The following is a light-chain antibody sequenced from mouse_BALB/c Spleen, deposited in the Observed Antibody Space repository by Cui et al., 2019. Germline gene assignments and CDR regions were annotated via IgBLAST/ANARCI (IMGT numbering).Light chain of an antibody. CDR2: RTS. CDR3: QQWSGYPFT. Sequence: EHVLTQSPAIMAASLGQKVTMTCSANSSVSSSYLHWYQQKSGASPKPLIHRTSNLASGVPARFSGSGSGTSYSLTISSVEAEDDATYYCQQWSGYPFTFGGGTKLEIK. V-gene: IGKV4-58*01. J-gene: IGKJ2*01. CDR1: SSVSSSY.